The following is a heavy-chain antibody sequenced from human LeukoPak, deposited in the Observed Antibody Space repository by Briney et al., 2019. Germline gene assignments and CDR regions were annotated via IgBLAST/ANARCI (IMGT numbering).Heavy chain of an antibody. D-gene: IGHD6-19*01. CDR3: ARDHSSGRPAFDY. J-gene: IGHJ4*02. V-gene: IGHV3-48*01. CDR2: ISSSSSTI. Sequence: PGGSLRLSCAASGFTFSSYSMNWVRQAPGGGLVGGSFISSSSSTIYFADSVKGRFTISRDNAKNSLYLQMNSLRAEDTAVYYCARDHSSGRPAFDYWGQGTLVTVSS. CDR1: GFTFSSYS.